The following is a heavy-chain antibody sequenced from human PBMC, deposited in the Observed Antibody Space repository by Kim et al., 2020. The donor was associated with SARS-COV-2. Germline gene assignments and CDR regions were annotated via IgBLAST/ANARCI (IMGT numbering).Heavy chain of an antibody. V-gene: IGHV4-39*07. CDR1: GGSISSSSYY. Sequence: SETLSLTCTVSGGSISSSSYYWGWIRQPPGKGLEWIGSIYYSGSTYYNPSLKSRVTISVDTSKNQFSLKLSSVTAADTAVYYCARDPTSSGWYVGWFDPWGQGTLVTVSS. D-gene: IGHD6-19*01. CDR3: ARDPTSSGWYVGWFDP. CDR2: IYYSGST. J-gene: IGHJ5*02.